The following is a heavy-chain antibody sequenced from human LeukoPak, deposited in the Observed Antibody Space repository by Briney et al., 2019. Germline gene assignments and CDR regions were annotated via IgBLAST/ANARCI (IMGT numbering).Heavy chain of an antibody. V-gene: IGHV4-30-4*08. J-gene: IGHJ4*02. CDR1: GGSISSGGHY. Sequence: SETLSLTCSVSGGSISSGGHYWSWIRQPPGKGLEWIGYIYYSGSTYYNPSLKGRVTISVDTSKNQFSLKLSSVTAADTAVYYCARGRLLSGNYFDYWGQGTLVTVSS. CDR3: ARGRLLSGNYFDY. CDR2: IYYSGST. D-gene: IGHD2-2*01.